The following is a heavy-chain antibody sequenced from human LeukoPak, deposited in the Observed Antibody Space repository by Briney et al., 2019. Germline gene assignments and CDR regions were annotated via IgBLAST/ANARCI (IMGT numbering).Heavy chain of an antibody. CDR2: IYSGGST. J-gene: IGHJ4*02. CDR3: ARAYSYGSGSYQDH. CDR1: GFTVSTNY. Sequence: PGGSLRLSCAASGFTVSTNYMSWVRQAPGKGLEWVSLIYSGGSTYYADSVKGRFTISRDNSKNTLYLQMHSLRAEDTAVYYCARAYSYGSGSYQDHWGQGTLVTVSS. D-gene: IGHD3-10*01. V-gene: IGHV3-53*01.